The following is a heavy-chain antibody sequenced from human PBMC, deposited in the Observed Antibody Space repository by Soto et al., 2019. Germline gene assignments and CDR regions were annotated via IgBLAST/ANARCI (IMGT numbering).Heavy chain of an antibody. Sequence: EVQLLDSGGDSVQPGGSLILSCAASGFAFANYAMTWVRQASGKGLEWVSTIGGGGGSTYYADSVRGRFTISRDNSKNPVYLQSRSLRAEDRADYFCAKERLARGADYWGQGTLVTVSS. V-gene: IGHV3-23*01. D-gene: IGHD6-6*01. CDR2: IGGGGGST. J-gene: IGHJ4*02. CDR3: AKERLARGADY. CDR1: GFAFANYA.